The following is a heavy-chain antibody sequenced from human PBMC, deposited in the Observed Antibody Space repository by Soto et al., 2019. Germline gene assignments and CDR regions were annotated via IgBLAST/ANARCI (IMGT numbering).Heavy chain of an antibody. Sequence: QVQLQESGPGLVKPSETLSLTCTVSGGSISNYYWSWIRQPAGKGLEWIGGRYSGGSTNYNPSLKRRVTMSEDTSKNQFSLKLSSVNAADTAVYYCARDGGHCSGGTCYSADPFDIWGQGTMVSVSS. D-gene: IGHD2-15*01. CDR3: ARDGGHCSGGTCYSADPFDI. CDR1: GGSISNYY. J-gene: IGHJ3*02. V-gene: IGHV4-4*07. CDR2: RYSGGST.